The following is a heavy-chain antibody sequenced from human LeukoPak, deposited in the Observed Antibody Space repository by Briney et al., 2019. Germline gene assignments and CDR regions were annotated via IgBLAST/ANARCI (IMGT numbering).Heavy chain of an antibody. D-gene: IGHD3-3*01. CDR2: ISSSGSTI. CDR1: GFTFSDYY. V-gene: IGHV3-11*01. CDR3: ARRYYDFWSGYPVNYYYYMDV. Sequence: GRSLRLSCAASGFTFSDYYMSWIRQAPGKGLEWVSYISSSGSTIYYADSVKGRFTISRDNAKNSLYLQMNSLRAEDTAVYYCARRYYDFWSGYPVNYYYYMDVWGKGTTVTVSS. J-gene: IGHJ6*03.